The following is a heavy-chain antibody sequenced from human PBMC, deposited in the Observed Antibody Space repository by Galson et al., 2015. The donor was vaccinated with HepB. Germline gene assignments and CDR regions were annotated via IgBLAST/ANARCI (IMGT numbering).Heavy chain of an antibody. D-gene: IGHD3-9*01. CDR1: GFTFSSYW. CDR3: ARAAYYDIVTGKGGWSDP. V-gene: IGHV3-74*01. J-gene: IGHJ5*02. Sequence: SLRLSCAASGFTFSSYWMHWVRQAPGKGLVWVSRINSDGSSTSYADSVKGRFTISRDNAKNTLYLQMNSLRAEDTAVYYCARAAYYDIVTGKGGWSDPWGQGTLVTVSS. CDR2: INSDGSST.